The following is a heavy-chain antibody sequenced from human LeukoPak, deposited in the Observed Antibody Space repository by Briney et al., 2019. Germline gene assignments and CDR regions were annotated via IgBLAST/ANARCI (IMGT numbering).Heavy chain of an antibody. CDR1: GGTFSSYA. J-gene: IGHJ3*02. CDR3: ARALVTPGTPRGAFDI. Sequence: GASVKVSCKASGGTFSSYAISWVRQAPGQGLEWMGGIIPIFGTANYAQKFQGRVTITTDESTSTAYMELSSLRSEDTAVYYCARALVTPGTPRGAFDIWGQGTMVTVSS. V-gene: IGHV1-69*05. CDR2: IIPIFGTA. D-gene: IGHD4-23*01.